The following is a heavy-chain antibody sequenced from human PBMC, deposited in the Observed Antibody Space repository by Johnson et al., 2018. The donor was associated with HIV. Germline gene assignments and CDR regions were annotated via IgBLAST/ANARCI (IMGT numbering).Heavy chain of an antibody. J-gene: IGHJ3*02. CDR1: GFTFDDYA. Sequence: VESGGGLVQPGRSLRLSCAASGFTFDDYAMHWVRQAPGKGLEWVSGISWISGSIGYEDSVKGRFIIYRENAKNSLYLQMNSLRAEDTALYYCAKNVGRGKLLNDAFDIWGQGTMVTVSS. CDR2: ISWISGSI. V-gene: IGHV3-9*01. D-gene: IGHD1-1*01. CDR3: AKNVGRGKLLNDAFDI.